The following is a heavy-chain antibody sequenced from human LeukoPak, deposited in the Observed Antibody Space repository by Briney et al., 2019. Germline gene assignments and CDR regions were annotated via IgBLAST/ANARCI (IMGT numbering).Heavy chain of an antibody. CDR1: GFTLSSYA. V-gene: IGHV3-30*04. CDR2: ISYDGSNK. Sequence: GSLRLSCAASGFTLSSYAMHWVRQAPGKGLEWVAVISYDGSNKYYADSVKGRFTISRDNSKNTLYLQMNSLRAEDTAVYYCAREEISGGSGSYYKHFDYWGQGTLVTVSS. CDR3: AREEISGGSGSYYKHFDY. D-gene: IGHD3-10*01. J-gene: IGHJ4*02.